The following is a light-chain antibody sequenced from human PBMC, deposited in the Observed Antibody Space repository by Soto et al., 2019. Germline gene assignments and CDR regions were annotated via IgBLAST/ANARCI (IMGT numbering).Light chain of an antibody. CDR2: GAT. J-gene: IGKJ1*01. V-gene: IGKV3-15*01. Sequence: EIVMTQSPAXLXVSPGEXXTXXXRASXSXXXLLAWYQQKPGQAPRLLIHGATTRATGIPARFSGSGSGTEFTLTISSLQSEDFAVYYCQQYNNWPRTFGQGTKVEIK. CDR3: QQYNNWPRT. CDR1: XSXXXL.